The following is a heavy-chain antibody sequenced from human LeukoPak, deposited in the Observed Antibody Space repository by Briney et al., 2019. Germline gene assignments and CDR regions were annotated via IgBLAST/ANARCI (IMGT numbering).Heavy chain of an antibody. Sequence: GGSLRLSCAASGFTFSNYWMSWVRLAPGKGLEWVANIKQDGSEKYYVDSVKGRFTISRDNSKNSLYLQMNSLTTEDTAFYYCASRWLQFDYWGQGTLVTVSS. CDR2: IKQDGSEK. J-gene: IGHJ4*02. V-gene: IGHV3-7*05. D-gene: IGHD5-24*01. CDR1: GFTFSNYW. CDR3: ASRWLQFDY.